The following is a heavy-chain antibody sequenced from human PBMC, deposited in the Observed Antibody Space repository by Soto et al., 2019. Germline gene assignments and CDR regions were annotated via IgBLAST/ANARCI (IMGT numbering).Heavy chain of an antibody. CDR3: ASSPDTYYDFWSAHKGSNWFDP. Sequence: GGSLRLSCAASGFTFSSYSMNWVRQAPGKGLEWVSSISSSSSYIYYADSVKGRFTISRDNAKNSLYLQMNSLRAEDTAVYYCASSPDTYYDFWSAHKGSNWFDPWGQGTLVTVSS. CDR1: GFTFSSYS. J-gene: IGHJ5*02. V-gene: IGHV3-21*01. CDR2: ISSSSSYI. D-gene: IGHD3-3*01.